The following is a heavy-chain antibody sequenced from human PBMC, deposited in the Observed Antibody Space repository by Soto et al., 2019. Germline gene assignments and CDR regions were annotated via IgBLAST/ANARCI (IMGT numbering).Heavy chain of an antibody. CDR3: ARRGCSSTSCYYDY. D-gene: IGHD2-2*01. J-gene: IGHJ4*02. V-gene: IGHV1-18*01. Sequence: QIQLVQSGAEVKKPGASVKVSCKASGYTFSSYAISWVRRAPGQGLEWMGWISGYNGNTNYAEKVQGRVTMTTDTSTSTAYMELRSLKSDDTAVYYCARRGCSSTSCYYDYWGQGTLVTVSS. CDR2: ISGYNGNT. CDR1: GYTFSSYA.